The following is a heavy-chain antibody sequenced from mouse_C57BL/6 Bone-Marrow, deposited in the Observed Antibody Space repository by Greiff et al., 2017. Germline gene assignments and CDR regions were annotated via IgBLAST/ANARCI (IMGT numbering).Heavy chain of an antibody. J-gene: IGHJ3*01. CDR3: ARDGEDWFAY. V-gene: IGHV5-4*01. CDR1: GFTFSSYA. Sequence: EVKLVESGGGLVKPGGSLKLSCAASGFTFSSYAMSWVRQTPEKRLEWVATISDGGSYTYYPDNVKGRFTISRDNAKNNLYLQMSHLKSEDTAMYYCARDGEDWFAYWGQGTLVTVSA. CDR2: ISDGGSYT.